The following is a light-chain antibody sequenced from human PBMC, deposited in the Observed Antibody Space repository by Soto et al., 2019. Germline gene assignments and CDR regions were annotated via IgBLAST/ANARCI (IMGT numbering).Light chain of an antibody. Sequence: EIVLTQSPGTLSLSPGERATLSCRASQSVNSSYLAWYQQTPGQAHRLLIYGASSRATGIPDRFSGGGSGTDFTLTISRLEPEDFAVYYFQQYGSSPLTFGGGTKVEIK. CDR1: QSVNSSY. J-gene: IGKJ4*01. CDR2: GAS. V-gene: IGKV3-20*01. CDR3: QQYGSSPLT.